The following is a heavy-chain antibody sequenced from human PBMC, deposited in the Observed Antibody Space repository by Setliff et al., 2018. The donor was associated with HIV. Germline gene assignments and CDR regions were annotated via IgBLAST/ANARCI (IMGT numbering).Heavy chain of an antibody. D-gene: IGHD1-1*01. J-gene: IGHJ3*01. CDR3: ARGGETTGIKAFDL. Sequence: PSETLSLTCTVSDNSITNYYWNWIRQPPGKGLEWIGYMHYSGRTSYNPSLKSRVTTSVNTSKNQLSLNLSSVTAADTAVYYCARGGETTGIKAFDLWGQGTMVTVSS. CDR2: MHYSGRT. CDR1: DNSITNYY. V-gene: IGHV4-59*01.